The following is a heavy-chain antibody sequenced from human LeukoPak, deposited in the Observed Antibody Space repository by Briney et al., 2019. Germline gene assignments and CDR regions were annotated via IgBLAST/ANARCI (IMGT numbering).Heavy chain of an antibody. J-gene: IGHJ4*02. CDR2: IYYSGST. Sequence: PSETLSLTCTVSGGSISSSSYYWGWIRQPPGKGLEWIGSIYYSGSTYYNPSLKSRVTISVDTSKNQFSLQLSSVTAADTAVYYCARHWGEFDSSGYYDYWGLGTLVTVSS. V-gene: IGHV4-39*01. CDR1: GGSISSSSYY. CDR3: ARHWGEFDSSGYYDY. D-gene: IGHD3-22*01.